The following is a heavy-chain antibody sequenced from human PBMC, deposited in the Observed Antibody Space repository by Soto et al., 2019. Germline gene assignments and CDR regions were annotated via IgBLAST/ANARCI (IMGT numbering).Heavy chain of an antibody. CDR2: MSDDGRNQ. CDR1: GFTLSGVD. J-gene: IGHJ4*02. V-gene: IGHV3-30*18. D-gene: IGHD6-6*01. CDR3: AKGGWYTSSSRSDC. Sequence: QVQLVESGGGVVQPGTSLRLSCSASGFTLSGVDMHWVRQAPGKGLVWGAVMSDDGRNQYYADSVKGRFTVSRDSSKSTLYLQMNSLRTEDAAVYYCAKGGWYTSSSRSDCWGQGTLVTVSS.